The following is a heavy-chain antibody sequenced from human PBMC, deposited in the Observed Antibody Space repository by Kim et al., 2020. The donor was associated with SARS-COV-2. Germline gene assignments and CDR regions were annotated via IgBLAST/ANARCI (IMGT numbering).Heavy chain of an antibody. V-gene: IGHV1-69*13. D-gene: IGHD5-12*01. J-gene: IGHJ6*02. Sequence: SVKVSCKASGGTFSDYAISWVRQAPGQGLEWMGGIIPVFGAAKYAQKFQGRVTISADESTRTAYMDLSSLRSEDTAMYYCVRSSRMASTSAYYYFGLDLWGQGTTVTVSS. CDR1: GGTFSDYA. CDR3: VRSSRMASTSAYYYFGLDL. CDR2: IIPVFGAA.